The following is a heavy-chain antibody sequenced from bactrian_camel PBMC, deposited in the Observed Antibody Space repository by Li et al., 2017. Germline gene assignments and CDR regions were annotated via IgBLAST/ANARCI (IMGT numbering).Heavy chain of an antibody. CDR1: GYTYSVYC. V-gene: IGHV3S14*01. CDR2: IYSEDRRS. Sequence: HVQLVESGGGSVQAGGSLRLSCAASGYTYSVYCLGWFRQAPGKEREAVATIYSEDRRSYYLDSVRGRFTISLDNAKATLYLQMNSLTPEDTATYYCQASLGKTFCSETYFTGRVRPISGFSGHGTQVTVSPGQGTQVTVS. J-gene: IGHJ4*01. D-gene: IGHD2*01.